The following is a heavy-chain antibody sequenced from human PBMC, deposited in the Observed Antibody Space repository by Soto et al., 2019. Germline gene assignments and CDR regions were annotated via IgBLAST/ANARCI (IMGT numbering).Heavy chain of an antibody. Sequence: GGSLRLSCAASGFTFSSYAMSWVRQAPGKGLEWVSAISGSGGSTYYADSVKGRFTISRDNSKNTLYLQMNSLRAEDTAVYYCAKGHGDYEEGYYMDVWGKGTTVTVSS. CDR3: AKGHGDYEEGYYMDV. D-gene: IGHD4-17*01. CDR2: ISGSGGST. J-gene: IGHJ6*03. V-gene: IGHV3-23*01. CDR1: GFTFSSYA.